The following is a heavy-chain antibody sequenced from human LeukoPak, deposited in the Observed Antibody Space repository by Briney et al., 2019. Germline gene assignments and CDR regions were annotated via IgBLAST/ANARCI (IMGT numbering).Heavy chain of an antibody. CDR1: GFTFSSYW. V-gene: IGHV3-7*01. CDR2: VKEDGSEK. J-gene: IGHJ4*02. CDR3: ARDSGYRSVDY. D-gene: IGHD5-18*01. Sequence: GGSLRLSCVASGFTFSSYWMTWVRQAPGRGLELMAKVKEDGSEKYYVDSLKGRFTISRDNAKNSLYLQMNSLRGEDTAVYYCARDSGYRSVDYWGQGTLVTVSS.